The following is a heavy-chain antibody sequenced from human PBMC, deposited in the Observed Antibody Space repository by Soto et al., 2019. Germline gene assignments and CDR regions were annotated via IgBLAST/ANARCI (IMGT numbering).Heavy chain of an antibody. Sequence: QVQLQESGPGLVKPSETLSLTCTVSGGSLTAHYWNWVRQSPGKGLHWMGYVYYSGGTNYNPSLESRVTMSVDTSKNEFSLNLRSVTAADTAVYYCARGNDWKSSTFDIWGQGTMVSVSS. D-gene: IGHD2-21*01. V-gene: IGHV4-59*11. CDR2: VYYSGGT. CDR3: ARGNDWKSSTFDI. J-gene: IGHJ3*02. CDR1: GGSLTAHY.